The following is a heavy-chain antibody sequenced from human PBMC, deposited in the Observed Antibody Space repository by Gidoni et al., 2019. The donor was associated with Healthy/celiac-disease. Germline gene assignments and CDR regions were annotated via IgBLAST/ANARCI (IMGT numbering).Heavy chain of an antibody. Sequence: QVQLQESVPGLVKPSQPLSLTCTLFGGYISSGCYYWSWIRQHPGKGLEWIGYIYYSGSTYYSPSLKRLVTISVDTSKNQFTLKLSSVTAADTAVYYCARGSHYGDYYFDYWGQGTLVTVSS. CDR1: GGYISSGCYY. V-gene: IGHV4-31*01. CDR3: ARGSHYGDYYFDY. CDR2: IYYSGST. D-gene: IGHD4-17*01. J-gene: IGHJ4*02.